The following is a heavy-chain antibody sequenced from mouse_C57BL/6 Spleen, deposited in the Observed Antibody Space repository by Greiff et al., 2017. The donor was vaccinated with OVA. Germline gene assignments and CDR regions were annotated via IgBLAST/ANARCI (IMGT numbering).Heavy chain of an antibody. CDR2: IRLKSDNYAT. V-gene: IGHV6-3*01. CDR3: TGGIYYYGSSGAWFAY. D-gene: IGHD1-1*01. CDR1: GFTFSNYW. Sequence: EVKLVESGGGLVQPGGSMKLSCVASGFTFSNYWMNWVRQSPEKGLEWVAQIRLKSDNYATHYAESVKGRFTISRDDSKSSVYLQMNNLRAEDTGIYYCTGGIYYYGSSGAWFAYWGQGTLVTVSA. J-gene: IGHJ3*01.